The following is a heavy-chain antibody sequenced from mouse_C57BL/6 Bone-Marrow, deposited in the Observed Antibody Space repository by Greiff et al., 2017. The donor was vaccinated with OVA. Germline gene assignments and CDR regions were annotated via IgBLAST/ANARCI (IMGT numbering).Heavy chain of an antibody. CDR2: ISGGGGNT. J-gene: IGHJ2*01. V-gene: IGHV5-9*01. D-gene: IGHD1-1*01. Sequence: VKLMESGGGLVKPGGSLKLSCAASGFTFSSYTMSWVRQTPEKRLEWVATISGGGGNTYYPDSVKGRFPISRDNAKNTLYLQMSSLRSEDTALYYCARHDYYGSIFDYWGQGTTLTVSS. CDR1: GFTFSSYT. CDR3: ARHDYYGSIFDY.